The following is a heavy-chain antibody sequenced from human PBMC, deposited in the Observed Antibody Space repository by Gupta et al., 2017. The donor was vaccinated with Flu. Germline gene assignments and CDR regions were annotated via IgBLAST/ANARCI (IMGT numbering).Heavy chain of an antibody. J-gene: IGHJ6*02. Sequence: QVQLVQSGAEVKKPGDSVKVSCKASGYTFTGSYMHWVRQAPGQGLEWMGWINPNSGGTIYAQKFQGRATMTRDTSISTAYMELSRLRSDDTAVYYCARDRGYSYGPQSYYYYYGMDVWGQGTTVTVSS. V-gene: IGHV1-2*02. CDR2: INPNSGGT. D-gene: IGHD5-18*01. CDR3: ARDRGYSYGPQSYYYYYGMDV. CDR1: GYTFTGSY.